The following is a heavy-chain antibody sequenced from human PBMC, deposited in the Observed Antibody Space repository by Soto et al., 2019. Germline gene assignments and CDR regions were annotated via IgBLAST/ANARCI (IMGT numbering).Heavy chain of an antibody. CDR2: IYHSGST. CDR3: ATGCSGGSCYGDFDY. J-gene: IGHJ4*02. Sequence: SETLSLTCAVSSGSISSSNWWSWVRQPPGKGLEWIGEIYHSGSTNYNPSLKSRVTISVDKSKNQFSLKLSSVTAADTAVYYCATGCSGGSCYGDFDYWGQGTLVTASS. D-gene: IGHD2-15*01. V-gene: IGHV4-4*02. CDR1: SGSISSSNW.